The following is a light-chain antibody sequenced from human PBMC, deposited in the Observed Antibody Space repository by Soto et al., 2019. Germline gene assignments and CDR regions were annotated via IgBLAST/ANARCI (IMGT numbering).Light chain of an antibody. J-gene: IGKJ5*01. V-gene: IGKV1-12*01. Sequence: IQMTQSPSSVSASLGDRATITCRASQGASTWLAWYQQKPGKAPNLLIYTASSLQSGVPSRFSGSGSGTDFTLTINGLQPEDFGVYYGQQYNDWFSITFGQGTRLEIK. CDR3: QQYNDWFSIT. CDR2: TAS. CDR1: QGASTW.